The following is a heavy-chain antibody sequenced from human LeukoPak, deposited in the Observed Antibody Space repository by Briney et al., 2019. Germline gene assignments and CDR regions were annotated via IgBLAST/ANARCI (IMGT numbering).Heavy chain of an antibody. D-gene: IGHD6-13*01. V-gene: IGHV3-72*01. CDR1: GFTFSDHY. CDR3: ARAYSTTWYSPGY. CDR2: LRNKANSYTT. J-gene: IGHJ4*02. Sequence: GGSLRLSCAASGFTFSDHYMDWVRQAPGKGLEWVARLRNKANSYTTDYAASVKGRFTISRDDSKNSLYLQMNSLKTEDTAIYYCARAYSTTWYSPGYWGQGTLVTVSS.